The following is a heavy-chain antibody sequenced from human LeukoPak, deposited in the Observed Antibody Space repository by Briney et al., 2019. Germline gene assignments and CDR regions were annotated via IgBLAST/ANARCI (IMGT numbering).Heavy chain of an antibody. Sequence: GGSLRLSCAAAGFTFSDRYMSWIRQAPGKGMEWVAYISPNGQNIHYADSVKGRFTISRDNAKNSLYLQMNSLRAEDTAVYYCARVGLGGLVWFGEYAEDAFDIWGQGAMVTVSS. CDR1: GFTFSDRY. J-gene: IGHJ3*02. CDR3: ARVGLGGLVWFGEYAEDAFDI. CDR2: ISPNGQNI. D-gene: IGHD3-10*01. V-gene: IGHV3-11*04.